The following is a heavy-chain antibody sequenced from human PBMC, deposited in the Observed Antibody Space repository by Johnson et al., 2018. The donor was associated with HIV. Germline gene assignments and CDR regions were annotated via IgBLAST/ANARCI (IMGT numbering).Heavy chain of an antibody. CDR1: GFTFSSYA. D-gene: IGHD3-22*01. V-gene: IGHV3-30*04. CDR2: ISYDGSNK. J-gene: IGHJ3*02. Sequence: VQLVESGGGVVQPGRSLRLSCAASGFTFSSYAMHWVRQAPGKGLEWVAVISYDGSNKYYADSVKGRFTISRDNSKNTLYLQMNSLRAEDTAVYYCAKTITMIVRFDAFDIWGQGTMVTVSS. CDR3: AKTITMIVRFDAFDI.